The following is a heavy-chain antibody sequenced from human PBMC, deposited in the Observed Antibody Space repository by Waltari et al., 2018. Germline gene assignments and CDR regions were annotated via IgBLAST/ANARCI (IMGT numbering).Heavy chain of an antibody. J-gene: IGHJ4*02. Sequence: QEQVVESGVGVVQLGRSLRLSCAVSGFSFRSPGMHWVRQAPGTGVEWVAVISYDGSSKLYGDSVRGRFTTSRDNSQNTVYLPMDSLRAEDTAVYYCARDGTPFDFWRGAIDCWGQGTLVTVSS. CDR3: ARDGTPFDFWRGAIDC. CDR1: GFSFRSPG. D-gene: IGHD3-3*01. CDR2: ISYDGSSK. V-gene: IGHV3-30*03.